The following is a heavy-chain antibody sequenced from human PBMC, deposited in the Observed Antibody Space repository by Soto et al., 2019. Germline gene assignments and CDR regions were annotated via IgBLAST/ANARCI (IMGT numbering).Heavy chain of an antibody. CDR2: INADGSEK. J-gene: IGHJ4*02. CDR3: AKAKFYYDSSPYDS. CDR1: ELTFADYA. D-gene: IGHD3-22*01. Sequence: VQMVESGGGVVHPGGSLRLSCAVSELTFADYAVHWVRQSAGKGLEWVSFINADGSEKYYADSVRGRITISRDNSKDSFYLQMNSLRLEDTAMYYCAKAKFYYDSSPYDSWGQGTLVSVSS. V-gene: IGHV3-43*02.